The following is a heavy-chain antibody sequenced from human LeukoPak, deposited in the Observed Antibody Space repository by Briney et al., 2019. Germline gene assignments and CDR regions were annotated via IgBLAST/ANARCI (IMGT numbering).Heavy chain of an antibody. CDR2: IYSGERT. J-gene: IGHJ4*02. CDR1: GLSVRGSY. Sequence: GGSLRLSCVASGLSVRGSYMSWVRQAPGKGLEWVSVIYSGERTYYADSVKGRFTISRHTSKNTLYLQMNNLRADDTAMYYCTRDLTGTTWSENDYWGQGTLVTISS. CDR3: TRDLTGTTWSENDY. D-gene: IGHD6-13*01. V-gene: IGHV3-53*01.